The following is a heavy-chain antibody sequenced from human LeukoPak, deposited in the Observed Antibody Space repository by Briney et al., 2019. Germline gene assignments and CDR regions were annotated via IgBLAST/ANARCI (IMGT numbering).Heavy chain of an antibody. J-gene: IGHJ4*02. CDR3: ARGRPHGNDY. Sequence: GGSLRLPCAASGFTFSSYWMNWVRQAPGKGLVWVSRIASDGCSTTYADSVKGRFSISRDNAKNTLYLQMNSLRVEDTAVYYCARGRPHGNDYWGQGTLVTVSS. CDR1: GFTFSSYW. D-gene: IGHD4-23*01. CDR2: IASDGCST. V-gene: IGHV3-74*01.